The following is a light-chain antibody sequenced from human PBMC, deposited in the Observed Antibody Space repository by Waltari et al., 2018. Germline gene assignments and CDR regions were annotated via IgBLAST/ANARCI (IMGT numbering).Light chain of an antibody. CDR3: QQYGTSPFT. CDR1: QNVNNNY. V-gene: IGKV3-20*01. Sequence: EIVLTQSPGTLSLSPGERATLSCRASQNVNNNYLAWFQQKPGQAPSLLIYGPSARAAGIPGRFSGSGYGTDFTLTISRLEPEDFAVYYCQQYGTSPFTFGQGTKLEIK. J-gene: IGKJ2*01. CDR2: GPS.